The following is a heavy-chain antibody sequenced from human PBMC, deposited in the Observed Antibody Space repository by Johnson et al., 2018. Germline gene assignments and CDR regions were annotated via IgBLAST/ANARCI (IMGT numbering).Heavy chain of an antibody. CDR1: GFTFSSYA. CDR2: ISYEGSNK. J-gene: IGHJ6*03. CDR3: ARDGYPYYYSYYMEV. D-gene: IGHD5-12*01. Sequence: QVQLVQSGGGVVQPGRSLSLSCAASGFTFSSYAMPWVRQAPGKGLEWVAVISYEGSNKYYADSVKGRFTISRDNSKTTLYLQMNSLRAEETAVYYCARDGYPYYYSYYMEVGGKGTTVTVSS. V-gene: IGHV3-30-3*01.